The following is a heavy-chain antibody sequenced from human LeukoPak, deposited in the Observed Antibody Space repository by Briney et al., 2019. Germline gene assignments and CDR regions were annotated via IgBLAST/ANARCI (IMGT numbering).Heavy chain of an antibody. CDR3: ARVDSSSWYDY. Sequence: SQTLSFTCTVSGGSISSGSYYWSWIRQPAGKGLEWIGRIYTSGSTNYNPSLKSRVTISVDTSKNQFSLKLSSVTAADTAVYYCARVDSSSWYDYWGQGTLVTVSS. J-gene: IGHJ4*02. CDR2: IYTSGST. CDR1: GGSISSGSYY. D-gene: IGHD6-13*01. V-gene: IGHV4-61*02.